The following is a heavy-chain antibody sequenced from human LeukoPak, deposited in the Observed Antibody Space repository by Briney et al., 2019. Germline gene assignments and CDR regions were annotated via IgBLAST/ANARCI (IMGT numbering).Heavy chain of an antibody. CDR3: ARGPPNWGYDY. J-gene: IGHJ4*02. CDR2: MSPNSGDT. D-gene: IGHD7-27*01. Sequence: PKASVKVSCKASGYTFTSYDFNWVRQATGQRPEWMGWMSPNSGDTGYAQEFQDRVTMTRNTSISTAYMELSSLRSDDTAVYYCARGPPNWGYDYWGPGTLVTVSS. V-gene: IGHV1-8*01. CDR1: GYTFTSYD.